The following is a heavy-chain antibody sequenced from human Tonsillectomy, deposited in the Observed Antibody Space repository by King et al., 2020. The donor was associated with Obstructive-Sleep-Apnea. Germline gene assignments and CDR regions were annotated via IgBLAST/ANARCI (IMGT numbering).Heavy chain of an antibody. D-gene: IGHD3-3*01. CDR1: GFTFSSYS. J-gene: IGHJ5*02. CDR3: ARDQGDFWSGENRFDP. Sequence: VQLVESGGGLVKPGGSLRLSCAASGFTFSSYSMNWVRQAPGKGLEWVSSISSSSSYIYYADSVKGRFTISRDNAKNSLYLQMNSLRAEDTAVYYCARDQGDFWSGENRFDPWGQGTLVTVSS. CDR2: ISSSSSYI. V-gene: IGHV3-21*01.